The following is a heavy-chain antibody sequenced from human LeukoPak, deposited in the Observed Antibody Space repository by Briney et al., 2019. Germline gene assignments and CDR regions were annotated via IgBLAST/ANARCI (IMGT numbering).Heavy chain of an antibody. CDR1: GDSISSGGYS. D-gene: IGHD1-1*01. J-gene: IGHJ6*03. Sequence: SETLSLTCDVSGDSISSGGYSWSWVRQPPGKGLEWIGYIYSSGRSYYNPSLKSRVTISVDTSKNQFSLKLSSVTAADTAVYYCARVSWFPGTSYYYMDVWGKGTTVTVSS. CDR2: IYSSGRS. CDR3: ARVSWFPGTSYYYMDV. V-gene: IGHV4-30-4*07.